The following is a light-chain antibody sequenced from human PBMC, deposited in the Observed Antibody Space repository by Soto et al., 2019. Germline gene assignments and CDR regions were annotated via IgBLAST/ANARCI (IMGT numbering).Light chain of an antibody. CDR1: QSLLHSNGYNY. J-gene: IGKJ1*01. V-gene: IGKV2-28*01. CDR2: LGS. Sequence: DIVMTQSPLSLPVTPGEPASISCRSSQSLLHSNGYNYLDWYLQKPGQSPQLLIYLGSNRASGVPDRFSGSVSCTDFTLKISRVEAEDVGVYYCMQALQTPWTFGQGTKVEIK. CDR3: MQALQTPWT.